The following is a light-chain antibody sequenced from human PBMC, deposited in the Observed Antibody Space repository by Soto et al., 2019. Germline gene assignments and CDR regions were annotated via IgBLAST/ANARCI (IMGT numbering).Light chain of an antibody. V-gene: IGKV3-15*01. CDR1: QSISGK. Sequence: EIVMTQSPATLSVYPGERATLSCRASQSISGKLAWYQQRPGQAPRLLVYGASTTATGIPARFSATGSGTEFTLTISSLQSDDFAVYYCQQYNSWTLFTFGQGKRLEIK. J-gene: IGKJ5*01. CDR2: GAS. CDR3: QQYNSWTLFT.